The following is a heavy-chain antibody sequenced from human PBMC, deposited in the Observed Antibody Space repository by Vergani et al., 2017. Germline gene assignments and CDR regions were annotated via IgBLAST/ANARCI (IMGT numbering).Heavy chain of an antibody. Sequence: QVQLVESGGGVVQRGGSLRLSCATSGFTLSNYAMQWIRQGPGKGLEFVAFIQFDGSNQYYADPVKGRFTLSRDFSKNTLYLQMNSLRTDDTATYYCAKHFRGWGIDYWGQGTQVIVSS. CDR2: IQFDGSNQ. J-gene: IGHJ4*02. CDR3: AKHFRGWGIDY. V-gene: IGHV3-30*02. D-gene: IGHD3-16*01. CDR1: GFTLSNYA.